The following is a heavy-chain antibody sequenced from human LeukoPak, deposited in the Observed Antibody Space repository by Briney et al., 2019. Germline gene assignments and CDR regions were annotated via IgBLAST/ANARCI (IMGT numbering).Heavy chain of an antibody. Sequence: GGSLRLSCAASGFTFSSYWMHWVRQAPGKGLEWVSSISSSSTYIHYADSVKGRFTISRDNAKNSLSLQMNSLRAEDTAVYYCARGHYDFWSGYYNVPFDYWGQGTLVTVSS. CDR3: ARGHYDFWSGYYNVPFDY. CDR2: ISSSSTYI. CDR1: GFTFSSYW. V-gene: IGHV3-21*01. D-gene: IGHD3-3*01. J-gene: IGHJ4*02.